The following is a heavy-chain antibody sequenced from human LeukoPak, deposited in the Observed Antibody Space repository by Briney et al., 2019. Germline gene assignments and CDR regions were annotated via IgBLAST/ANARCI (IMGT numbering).Heavy chain of an antibody. J-gene: IGHJ5*01. CDR2: VSSSGAYI. D-gene: IGHD1-26*01. V-gene: IGHV3-21*01. Sequence: GGSLRLSCAASGFTFSSYAMNWIRQAPGKGLEWVASVSSSGAYIYYADLMEGRFTISRDNAKNSLILQMNSLRAEDTAVYYCARDKVVGPTKFDSWGQGTLVTVSS. CDR3: ARDKVVGPTKFDS. CDR1: GFTFSSYA.